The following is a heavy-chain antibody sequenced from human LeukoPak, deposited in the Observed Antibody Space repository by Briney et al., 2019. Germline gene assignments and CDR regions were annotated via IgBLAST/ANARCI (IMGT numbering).Heavy chain of an antibody. Sequence: PSETLSLTCTVSGGSISSYYWSWIRQPPGKGLEWIGYIYYSGSTNYNPSLKSRVTISVDTSKNQFSLKLSSVTAADTAVYYCARHPFIVVVPADPRGYNWFDPWGQGTLVTVSS. J-gene: IGHJ5*02. CDR2: IYYSGST. V-gene: IGHV4-59*08. CDR3: ARHPFIVVVPADPRGYNWFDP. D-gene: IGHD2-2*01. CDR1: GGSISSYY.